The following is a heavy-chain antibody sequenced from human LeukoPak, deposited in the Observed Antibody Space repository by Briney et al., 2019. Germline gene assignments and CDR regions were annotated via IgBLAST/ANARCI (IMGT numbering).Heavy chain of an antibody. J-gene: IGHJ3*02. CDR2: ISSSSSYI. CDR3: ARERIVVVGDAFDI. Sequence: GGSLRLSCAASGFTFSSYSMNWVRQAPGKGLEWVSSISSSSSYIYYADSVKGRFTISRDNAKNPLYLQMNSLRAEDTAVYYCARERIVVVGDAFDIWGQGTMVTVSS. CDR1: GFTFSSYS. D-gene: IGHD3-22*01. V-gene: IGHV3-21*01.